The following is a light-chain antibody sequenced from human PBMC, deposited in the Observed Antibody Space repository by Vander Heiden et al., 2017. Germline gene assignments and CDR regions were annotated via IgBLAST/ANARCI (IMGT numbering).Light chain of an antibody. V-gene: IGKV1-39*01. J-gene: IGKJ5*01. Sequence: DIQLTRSPTSLSASVWDTVTITCRASQSITTYLNWYQQKAGKAPNLLISGASSLQTGVPSRFSGSGSGTDFTLTISSMQPEDFATYYCQQTFITTPETFGQGTRLEIK. CDR1: QSITTY. CDR2: GAS. CDR3: QQTFITTPET.